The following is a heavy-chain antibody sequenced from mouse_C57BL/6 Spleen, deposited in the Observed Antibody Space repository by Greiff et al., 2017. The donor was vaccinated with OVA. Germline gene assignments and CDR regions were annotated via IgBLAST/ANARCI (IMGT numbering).Heavy chain of an antibody. CDR2: INPNNGGT. D-gene: IGHD4-1*01. CDR3: ARRGGTAFDY. V-gene: IGHV1-18*01. Sequence: EVQVVESGPELVKPGASVKIPCKASGYTFTDYNMDWVKQSHGKSLEWIGDINPNNGGTIYNQKFKGKATLTVDKSSSTAYMELRSLTSEDTAVYYCARRGGTAFDYGGQGTTLTVSS. J-gene: IGHJ2*01. CDR1: GYTFTDYN.